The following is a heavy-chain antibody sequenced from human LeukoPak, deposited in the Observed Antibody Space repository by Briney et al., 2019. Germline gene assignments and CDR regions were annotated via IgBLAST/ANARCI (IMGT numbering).Heavy chain of an antibody. CDR2: ISYDGDKQ. D-gene: IGHD1-26*01. Sequence: GGSLRLSCAATGFTFNTFAMHWVRQAPGRGLEWLCLISYDGDKQIYPASVKGRFSFSRDNSNNTLYLQMNNLRAEDTALYYCARESHEGATRAYNWFDPWGQGTLVSVSS. CDR3: ARESHEGATRAYNWFDP. V-gene: IGHV3-30-3*01. J-gene: IGHJ5*02. CDR1: GFTFNTFA.